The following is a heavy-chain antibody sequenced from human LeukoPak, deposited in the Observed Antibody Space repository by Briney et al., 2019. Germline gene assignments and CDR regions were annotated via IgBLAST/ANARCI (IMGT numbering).Heavy chain of an antibody. V-gene: IGHV1-18*01. CDR1: GYTFTSYG. CDR2: IIAYNGNT. D-gene: IGHD3-3*01. Sequence: ASVKVSCKASGYTFTSYGISWVRQAPGQGLEWMGWIIAYNGNTNYAQKLQGRVTMTTDTSTSTAYMELRSLRSDDTAVYYCARDRLRFLYYYYYMDVWGKGTTVTVSS. J-gene: IGHJ6*03. CDR3: ARDRLRFLYYYYYMDV.